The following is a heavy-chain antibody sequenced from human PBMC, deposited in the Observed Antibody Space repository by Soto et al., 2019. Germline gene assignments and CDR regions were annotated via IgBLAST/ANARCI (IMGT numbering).Heavy chain of an antibody. CDR1: GGTFSSYA. D-gene: IGHD3-10*01. Sequence: QMQLVQYGAEVKKPGSSVKVSCKASGGTFSSYAISWVRQAPGQGLAWLGEIIPIFGTTKYAQNLQGSVTLTAAKSMRPAYMELSSLGSEDTAVYYCSREGIWTTGRAVIRSGMDVCGQGTTVTVSS. CDR2: IIPIFGTT. J-gene: IGHJ6*02. CDR3: SREGIWTTGRAVIRSGMDV. V-gene: IGHV1-69*06.